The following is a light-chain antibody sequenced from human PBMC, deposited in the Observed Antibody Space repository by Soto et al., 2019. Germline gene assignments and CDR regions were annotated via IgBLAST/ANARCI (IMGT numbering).Light chain of an antibody. V-gene: IGLV2-8*01. Sequence: QSALTQPPSASGSPGQSVTISCTGTSSDVGGYNYVSWYQQHPGKAPKLMIYEVSKRPSGVPDRFSGSKSGNTASLTVSGLQAEDEAYYYCSAYACSNPLVVFCGGTKLTVL. J-gene: IGLJ2*01. CDR1: SSDVGGYNY. CDR3: SAYACSNPLVV. CDR2: EVS.